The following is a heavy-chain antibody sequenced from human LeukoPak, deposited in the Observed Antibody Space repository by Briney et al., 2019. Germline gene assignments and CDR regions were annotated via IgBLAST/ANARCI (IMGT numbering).Heavy chain of an antibody. V-gene: IGHV1-46*01. Sequence: ASVKVSCKASGGTFSSYAISWVRQAPGQGLEWMGIINPSGGSTSYAQKFQGRVTMTRDTSTSTVYMELSSLRSEDTAVYYCAREPATYYYDSSGHYEVYFDYWGQGTLVTVSS. CDR2: INPSGGST. D-gene: IGHD3-22*01. J-gene: IGHJ4*02. CDR3: AREPATYYYDSSGHYEVYFDY. CDR1: GGTFSSYA.